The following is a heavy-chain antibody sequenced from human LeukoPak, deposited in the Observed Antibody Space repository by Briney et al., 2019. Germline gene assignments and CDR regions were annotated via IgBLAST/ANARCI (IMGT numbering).Heavy chain of an antibody. CDR1: GFTFSDYA. D-gene: IGHD3-22*01. Sequence: GGSLRLSCVASGFTFSDYAMSWVRQAPGKGLEWVSIFSTKGGAYYADSVKGRFTISRDNAKNSLYLQMNSLRAEDTAVYYCAREIGALGIWSQGTMVTVSS. J-gene: IGHJ3*02. CDR2: FSTKGGA. CDR3: AREIGALGI. V-gene: IGHV3-69-1*01.